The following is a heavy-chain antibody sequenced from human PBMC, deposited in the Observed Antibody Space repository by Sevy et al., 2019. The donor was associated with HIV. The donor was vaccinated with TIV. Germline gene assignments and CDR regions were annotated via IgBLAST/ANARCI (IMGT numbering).Heavy chain of an antibody. Sequence: GESLKISCAASGFTFSSFGMNWVRQAPGKGLEWISYISHSTNTRLYAASVTGRFSISRDNARNSLYLQMNSLRAEDTAVYYCARESYFYDTTTFPENDYWGRRTLVTDSS. CDR3: ARESYFYDTTTFPENDY. J-gene: IGHJ4*02. D-gene: IGHD3-22*01. V-gene: IGHV3-48*01. CDR1: GFTFSSFG. CDR2: ISHSTNTR.